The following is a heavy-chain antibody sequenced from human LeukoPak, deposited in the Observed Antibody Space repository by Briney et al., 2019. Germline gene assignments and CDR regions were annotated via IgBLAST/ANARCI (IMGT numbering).Heavy chain of an antibody. Sequence: SETLSLTCTVSGGSISTYYWSWIQQPPGKGLEWIGYIYYSGSTNYNPSLKSRITTSVDTSKNQISLKLSAVTAADTAVYYCARDTGKVVDYWGQGTLVTVSS. CDR2: IYYSGST. J-gene: IGHJ4*02. V-gene: IGHV4-59*01. CDR3: ARDTGKVVDY. CDR1: GGSISTYY. D-gene: IGHD2-15*01.